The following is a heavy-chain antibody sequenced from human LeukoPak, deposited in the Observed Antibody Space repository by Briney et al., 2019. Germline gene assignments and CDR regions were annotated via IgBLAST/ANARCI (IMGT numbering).Heavy chain of an antibody. V-gene: IGHV4-39*07. CDR2: IHHSGST. D-gene: IGHD6-13*01. J-gene: IGHJ4*02. CDR1: GGSMSSSSYY. Sequence: SETLSLTCTVSGGSMSSSSYYWGWIRQPPGKGLERIAEIHHSGSTKYNPSLQSRVTISMDTSKNQFSLKLNSMTAADTAVYYCSSHVSAAAGGRWGPGTLVTISS. CDR3: SSHVSAAAGGR.